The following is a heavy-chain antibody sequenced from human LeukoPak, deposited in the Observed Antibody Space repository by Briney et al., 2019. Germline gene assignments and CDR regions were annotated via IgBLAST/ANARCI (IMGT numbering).Heavy chain of an antibody. CDR2: IYYSGST. V-gene: IGHV4-31*03. Sequence: SETLSLTCTVSGGSISSGGYYWSWIRQHPGKGLEWIGYIYYSGSTYYNPSLKSRVTISVDTSKNQFSLKLSSVTAADTAVYYCARVAIFGVVGYMDVWGKGTTVTVSS. CDR3: ARVAIFGVVGYMDV. J-gene: IGHJ6*03. CDR1: GGSISSGGYY. D-gene: IGHD3-3*01.